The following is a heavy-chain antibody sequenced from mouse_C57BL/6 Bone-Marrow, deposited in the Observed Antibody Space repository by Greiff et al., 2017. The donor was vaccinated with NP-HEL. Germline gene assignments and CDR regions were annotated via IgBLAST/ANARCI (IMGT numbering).Heavy chain of an antibody. V-gene: IGHV5-16*01. CDR2: INYDGSST. Sequence: EVKLVESEGGLVQPGSSMKLSCTASGFTFSDYYMAWVRQVPEKGLEWVANINYDGSSTYYLDSLKSRFIISRDNAKNILYLQMSSLKSEDTAAYYCARVGQLRRGYFDYWGQGTTLTVSS. CDR1: GFTFSDYY. D-gene: IGHD3-2*02. J-gene: IGHJ2*01. CDR3: ARVGQLRRGYFDY.